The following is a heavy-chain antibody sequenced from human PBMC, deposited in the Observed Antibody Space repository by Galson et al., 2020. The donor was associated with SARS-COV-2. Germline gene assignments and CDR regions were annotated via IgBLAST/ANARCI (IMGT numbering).Heavy chain of an antibody. CDR3: AKDFTFGGPPEDY. Sequence: RQAPGKGLEWVAVIWYDGSNKYYADSVKGRFTISRDNSKNTLYLQMNSLRAEDTAVYYCAKDFTFGGPPEDYWGQGTLVTVSS. V-gene: IGHV3-33*06. CDR2: IWYDGSNK. J-gene: IGHJ4*02. D-gene: IGHD3-16*01.